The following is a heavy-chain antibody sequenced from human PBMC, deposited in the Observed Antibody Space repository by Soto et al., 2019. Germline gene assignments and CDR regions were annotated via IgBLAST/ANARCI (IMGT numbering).Heavy chain of an antibody. V-gene: IGHV3-7*05. CDR2: IKHGGSEK. CDR1: GFTFSGYW. J-gene: IGHJ6*02. Sequence: GGSLRLSCAASGFTFSGYWMTWVRQAPGKGLEWVANIKHGGSEKYYVDSVKGRFTISRDNAKNSLYLQMNSLRAEDTSVYYCARGPSGIPVAGPYYYGMDVWGQGTTVTVSS. CDR3: ARGPSGIPVAGPYYYGMDV. D-gene: IGHD6-19*01.